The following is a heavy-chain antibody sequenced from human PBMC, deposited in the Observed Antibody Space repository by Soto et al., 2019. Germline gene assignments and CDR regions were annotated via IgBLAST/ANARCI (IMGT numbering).Heavy chain of an antibody. J-gene: IGHJ5*02. D-gene: IGHD6-19*01. Sequence: PGGSVRLSCAASGFAFSSYAMSRVRQAPGKGLEWVSAISGSGGSTYYADSVKGRFTISRDNSKNTLYLQMNSLGAEDTAVYYCAKDPHIAVAVGYWFDPWGQGTLVTVSS. V-gene: IGHV3-23*01. CDR1: GFAFSSYA. CDR3: AKDPHIAVAVGYWFDP. CDR2: ISGSGGST.